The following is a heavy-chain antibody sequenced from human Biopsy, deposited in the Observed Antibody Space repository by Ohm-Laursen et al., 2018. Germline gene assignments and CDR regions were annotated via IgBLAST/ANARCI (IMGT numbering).Heavy chain of an antibody. V-gene: IGHV1-18*04. CDR2: ITADEK. CDR3: ARVFGGAYYSYAFDI. Sequence: ASSVKVSCKTSDYTFYSYGITWVRRAPGQGLEWMGWITADEKNSAPKFQGRVTMTTDMSTSTAYMELRGLKSDDTAVYYCARVFGGAYYSYAFDIWGQGTLVIASS. CDR1: DYTFYSYG. J-gene: IGHJ3*02. D-gene: IGHD1-26*01.